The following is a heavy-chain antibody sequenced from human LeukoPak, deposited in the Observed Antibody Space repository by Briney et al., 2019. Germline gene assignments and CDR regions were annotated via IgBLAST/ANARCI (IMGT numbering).Heavy chain of an antibody. CDR3: ARDLSYSSGSKGY. CDR2: ISSGSGYI. CDR1: GFTFSSYS. D-gene: IGHD6-19*01. J-gene: IGHJ4*02. V-gene: IGHV3-21*01. Sequence: GGSLRLSCAASGFTFSSYSMNWVRQAPGKGLEWVSAISSGSGYIYYADSVKGRFTISRDNAKNSLYLQMNSLRAEDTAVYYCARDLSYSSGSKGYWGQGTLVTVSS.